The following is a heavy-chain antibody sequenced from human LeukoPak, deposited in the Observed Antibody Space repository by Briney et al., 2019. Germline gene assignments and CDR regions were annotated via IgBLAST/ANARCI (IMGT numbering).Heavy chain of an antibody. D-gene: IGHD2-2*01. CDR2: ISSSSSTI. Sequence: GGSLRLSCAASGFTFSSYSMNWVRQAPGKGLEWVSYISSSSSTIYYADSVKGRFTISRDNAKNSLYLQMNSLRAEDTAVYYCARAPGYCSSTSCYVGGLVYWGQGTLVTVSS. V-gene: IGHV3-48*01. J-gene: IGHJ4*02. CDR1: GFTFSSYS. CDR3: ARAPGYCSSTSCYVGGLVY.